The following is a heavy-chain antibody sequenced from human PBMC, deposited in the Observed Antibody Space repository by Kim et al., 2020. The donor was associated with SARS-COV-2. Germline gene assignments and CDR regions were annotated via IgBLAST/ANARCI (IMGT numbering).Heavy chain of an antibody. D-gene: IGHD3-16*02. J-gene: IGHJ5*02. CDR1: GFTFSSYT. V-gene: IGHV3-48*02. CDR3: ARDYYVWGSYRYGDNNWFDP. CDR2: ISSSSSTI. Sequence: GGSLRLSCAASGFTFSSYTMNWVRQAPGKGLEWVSYISSSSSTIYYADSVKGRFPISRDNAKNSLYLQMNTLRDEDTAVYYCARDYYVWGSYRYGDNNWFDPWGQGTLVTVSA.